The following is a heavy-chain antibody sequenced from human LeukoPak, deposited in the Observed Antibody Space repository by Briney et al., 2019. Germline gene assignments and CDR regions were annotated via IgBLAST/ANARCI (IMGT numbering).Heavy chain of an antibody. J-gene: IGHJ4*02. CDR3: ARGSEPPRYFDY. CDR1: DGSISSYY. Sequence: SETLSLTCSVSDGSISSYYWSCIRQPAGKGLEWIGRMYTSGSTNYNPSLKSRVTMSVDTSKNQFSLKLSSVTAAHTAVYYCARGSEPPRYFDYWGQGTLVTVSS. V-gene: IGHV4-4*07. CDR2: MYTSGST.